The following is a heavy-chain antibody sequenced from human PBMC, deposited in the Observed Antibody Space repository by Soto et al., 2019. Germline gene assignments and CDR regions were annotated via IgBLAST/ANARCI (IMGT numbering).Heavy chain of an antibody. D-gene: IGHD6-13*01. Sequence: GGSLRLSCAASGFTVSSNYMSWVRQAPGKGLEWVSVIYSGGSTYYADSVKGRFTISRDNSKNTLYLQMNSLRAEDTAVYYCLTTGRSEAAAGTRREYFDYWGQGTLVTVSS. J-gene: IGHJ4*02. CDR3: LTTGRSEAAAGTRREYFDY. CDR1: GFTVSSNY. CDR2: IYSGGST. V-gene: IGHV3-66*01.